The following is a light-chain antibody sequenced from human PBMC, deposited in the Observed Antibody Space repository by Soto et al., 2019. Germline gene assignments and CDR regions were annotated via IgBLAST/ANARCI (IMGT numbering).Light chain of an antibody. J-gene: IGKJ2*01. Sequence: EIGLTQSPGTLSLSPGERATLSCRASQSVSSSYLAWYQQKPGQAPRLLIYGASSRATGIPDRFSGSGSGTDFTLTISRLEPEDFAVYYCKQYGSSPPYTFGQGTKLEIK. CDR2: GAS. V-gene: IGKV3-20*01. CDR1: QSVSSSY. CDR3: KQYGSSPPYT.